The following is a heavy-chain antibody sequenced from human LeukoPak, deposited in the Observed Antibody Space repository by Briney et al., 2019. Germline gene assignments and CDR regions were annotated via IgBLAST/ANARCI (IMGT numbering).Heavy chain of an antibody. D-gene: IGHD3-3*01. Sequence: ASVKVSCKASGYTFTNYYIHWVRQAPGQGLECMGIINPSGGSTSYAQKFQGRVTMTRDMSTSTVYMELSSLRSEDTAVYYCARTYYDFWSGYYQYNWFDPWGQGTLVTVSS. CDR1: GYTFTNYY. V-gene: IGHV1-46*01. CDR3: ARTYYDFWSGYYQYNWFDP. J-gene: IGHJ5*02. CDR2: INPSGGST.